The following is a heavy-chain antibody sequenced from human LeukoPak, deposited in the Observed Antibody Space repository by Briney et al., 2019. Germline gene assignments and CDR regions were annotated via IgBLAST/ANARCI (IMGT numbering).Heavy chain of an antibody. J-gene: IGHJ4*02. V-gene: IGHV4-38-2*02. Sequence: PSETLSLTCTVSGDSISSYYWGWIRQPPGKGLEWIGSIYHTGGTYYNPSLKSRVTISIDTSKNQFSLNLSSVTAADTAVYYCARDAQTYYYNTSGYYFEYWGQGTLVTVSS. CDR3: ARDAQTYYYNTSGYYFEY. CDR1: GDSISSYY. D-gene: IGHD3-22*01. CDR2: IYHTGGT.